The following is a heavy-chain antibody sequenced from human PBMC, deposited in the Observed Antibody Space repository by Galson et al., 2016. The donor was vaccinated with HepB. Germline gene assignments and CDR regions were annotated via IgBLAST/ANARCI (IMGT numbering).Heavy chain of an antibody. J-gene: IGHJ4*02. CDR2: ISGSGGGT. Sequence: SLRLSCAASGFTFSTYAVSWVRQAPGKGLEWLSVISGSGGGTKYADSVKGRFTISRDNSKNTLYLQMNSLRAEDTAIYYCAKVLEHGRGDFWGQGTLVTVSS. D-gene: IGHD3-3*01. CDR1: GFTFSTYA. CDR3: AKVLEHGRGDF. V-gene: IGHV3-23*01.